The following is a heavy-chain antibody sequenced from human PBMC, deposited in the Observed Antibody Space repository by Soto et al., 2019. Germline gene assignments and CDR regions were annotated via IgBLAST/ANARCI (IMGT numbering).Heavy chain of an antibody. V-gene: IGHV3-15*07. D-gene: IGHD2-2*01. Sequence: GGSLRLSCAASGFTFSNAWMNWVRQAPGKGLEWVGRIKSKTDGGTTDYAAPVKGRFTISRDDSKNTLYLQMNSLKTEDTAVYYCTTDLVPATADEDYWGQGTLVTVSS. J-gene: IGHJ4*02. CDR3: TTDLVPATADEDY. CDR2: IKSKTDGGTT. CDR1: GFTFSNAW.